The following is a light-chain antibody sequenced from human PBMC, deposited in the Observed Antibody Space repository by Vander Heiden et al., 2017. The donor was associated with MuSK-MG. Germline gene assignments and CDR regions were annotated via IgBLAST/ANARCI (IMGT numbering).Light chain of an antibody. CDR2: DAS. CDR1: QDISRA. J-gene: IGKJ5*01. CDR3: QQVNSYPIT. V-gene: IGKV1-13*02. Sequence: AIQLTQSPSSLPASIGDRVTITCRASQDISRALGWYQQKPGKSPKLLIYDASLLESGVPSRFSGSGSGTDFTLTISSLQPEDFATYYCQQVNSYPITFGQGTPLDIK.